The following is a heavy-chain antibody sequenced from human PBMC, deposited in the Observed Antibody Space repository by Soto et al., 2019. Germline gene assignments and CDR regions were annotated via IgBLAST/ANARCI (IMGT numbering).Heavy chain of an antibody. CDR3: ARPYVEVAVNDAFDI. D-gene: IGHD3-16*01. V-gene: IGHV3-23*01. J-gene: IGHJ3*02. CDR2: IGTHADTT. Sequence: EVQLLESGGGLVQPGGSLRLSCAASGFTFSTYALTWVRQAPGKGLEWVSSIGTHADTTYYVDSVKGRFSISRDNSKNTVYLQMSRLSAEDTAVYYCARPYVEVAVNDAFDIWGRGTMVTVSS. CDR1: GFTFSTYA.